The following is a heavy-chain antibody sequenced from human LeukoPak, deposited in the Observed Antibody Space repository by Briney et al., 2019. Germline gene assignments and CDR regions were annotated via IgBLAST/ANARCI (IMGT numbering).Heavy chain of an antibody. V-gene: IGHV3-20*04. CDR1: GFTVSINY. CDR3: ARWDSGNYYYFDS. Sequence: GGSLRLSCAASGFTVSINYMSWVRQGPGKGLEWVSGINWNGGSTGYADSVKGRFTISRDNAKKSLYLQMNSLRAEDTAFYYCARWDSGNYYYFDSWGQGSLVTVSS. D-gene: IGHD3-10*01. CDR2: INWNGGST. J-gene: IGHJ4*02.